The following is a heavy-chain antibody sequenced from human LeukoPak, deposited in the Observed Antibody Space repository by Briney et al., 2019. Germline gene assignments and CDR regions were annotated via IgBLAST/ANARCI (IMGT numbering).Heavy chain of an antibody. J-gene: IGHJ5*02. Sequence: ASVTASCKASGYTFTSYGISWVRQAPGQGLEWMGWISAYNGNTNYAQKLQGRVTMTTDTSTSTAYMELRSLRSDDTAVYYCARDVLAALNWFDPWGQGTLVTVSS. V-gene: IGHV1-18*01. CDR3: ARDVLAALNWFDP. CDR2: ISAYNGNT. CDR1: GYTFTSYG. D-gene: IGHD6-13*01.